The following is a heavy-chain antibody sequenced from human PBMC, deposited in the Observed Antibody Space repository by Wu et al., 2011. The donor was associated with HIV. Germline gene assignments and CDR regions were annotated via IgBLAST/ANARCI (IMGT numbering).Heavy chain of an antibody. D-gene: IGHD3-9*01. J-gene: IGHJ6*02. V-gene: IGHV1-18*01. CDR2: INGYNGNS. CDR3: ARDRRYFDWFSADDYLYYYGLDV. Sequence: QVQLVQSGDEVKKPGASVKVSCKASGKGFPTSIVTWVRQAPGQGLEWLGWINGYNGNSRYRQNFQDRVSMSTDSATTTAYMELRSLRSDDTAVYYCARDRRYFDWFSADDYLYYYGLDVWGQGTTVTVSS. CDR1: GKGFPTSI.